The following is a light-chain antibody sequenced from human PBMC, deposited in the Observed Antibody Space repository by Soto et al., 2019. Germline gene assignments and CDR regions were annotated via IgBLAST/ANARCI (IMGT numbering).Light chain of an antibody. J-gene: IGKJ1*01. CDR2: GAS. Sequence: ETVMTQSPATLSVSPGEGATLSCRASQSVNSNLAWYQQKLGQAPRVLIYGASTRATGVPARFSGSGSGTEFIHTISSLQSEDFAVYYCQHYNTWPWTFGQGTKVEL. CDR1: QSVNSN. CDR3: QHYNTWPWT. V-gene: IGKV3-15*01.